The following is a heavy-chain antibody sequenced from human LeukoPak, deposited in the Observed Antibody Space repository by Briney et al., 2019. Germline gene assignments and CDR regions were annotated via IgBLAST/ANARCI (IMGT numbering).Heavy chain of an antibody. D-gene: IGHD3-10*01. V-gene: IGHV4-59*10. Sequence: SETLSLTCAVYGGSFNDYYWTWIRQSPGKGLEWIGRIYTSGSTNYNPSLKSRVTISVDTSKNQFSLKLSSVTAADTAVYYCAREYYYGSGVDYWGQGTLVTVSS. J-gene: IGHJ4*02. CDR2: IYTSGST. CDR1: GGSFNDYY. CDR3: AREYYYGSGVDY.